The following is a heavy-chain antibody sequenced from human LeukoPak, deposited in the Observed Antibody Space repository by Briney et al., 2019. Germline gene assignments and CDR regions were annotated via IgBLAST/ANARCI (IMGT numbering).Heavy chain of an antibody. Sequence: SVKVSCKASGYTFTSYAISWVRQAPGQGLEWMGRIIPILGIANYAQKFQGRVTITADKSTSTAYMELSSLRSEDTAVYYCARTYCSSTSCQSDFDYWGQGTLVTVSS. D-gene: IGHD2-2*01. J-gene: IGHJ4*02. V-gene: IGHV1-69*04. CDR3: ARTYCSSTSCQSDFDY. CDR2: IIPILGIA. CDR1: GYTFTSYA.